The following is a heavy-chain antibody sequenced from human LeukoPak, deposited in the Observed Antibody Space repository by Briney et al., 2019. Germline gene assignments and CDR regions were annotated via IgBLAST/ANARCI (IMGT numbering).Heavy chain of an antibody. CDR2: ISHAGSNE. J-gene: IGHJ6*03. D-gene: IGHD6-19*01. CDR3: ARDGEPVAGTSYYYMDV. CDR1: GFSFSSYG. Sequence: GRSLRLSCAASGFSFSSYGMHWIRQAPGKGLEWVALISHAGSNEYYAASVKGRFTISRDNSNNTFYLQMNSLRPEDTAVYYCARDGEPVAGTSYYYMDVWGKGTTVTVSS. V-gene: IGHV3-30*03.